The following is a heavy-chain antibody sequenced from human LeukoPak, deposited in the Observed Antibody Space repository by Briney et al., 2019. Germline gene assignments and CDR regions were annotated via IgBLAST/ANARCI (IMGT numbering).Heavy chain of an antibody. V-gene: IGHV4-59*01. CDR2: VFYSGST. J-gene: IGHJ3*02. D-gene: IGHD2-21*02. Sequence: SETLSLTCTVSGGSITNYYWNWIRQPPGKGLEWIGYVFYSGSTNYNPSLKSRVTISVDTSKNQFSPKLSSVTAADMAVYYCARDAVTYDAFDIWGQGTMVTVSS. CDR3: ARDAVTYDAFDI. CDR1: GGSITNYY.